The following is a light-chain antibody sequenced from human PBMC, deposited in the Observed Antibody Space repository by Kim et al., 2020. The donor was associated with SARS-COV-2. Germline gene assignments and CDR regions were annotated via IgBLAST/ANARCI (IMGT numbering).Light chain of an antibody. CDR3: QKYYSTRT. J-gene: IGKJ1*01. CDR1: QSVTYTSTKQSY. Sequence: DIVMTQSPDSLAVPLGGRATINCKSSQSVTYTSTKQSYLAWYQQKPEQPPRLLMYWASARESGVPDRFSGSGSGTEFTLTISGLQAEDVAVYYCQKYYSTRTFGQGTKVDIK. V-gene: IGKV4-1*01. CDR2: WAS.